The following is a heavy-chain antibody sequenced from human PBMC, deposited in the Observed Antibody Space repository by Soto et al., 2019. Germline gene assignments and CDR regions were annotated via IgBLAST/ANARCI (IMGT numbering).Heavy chain of an antibody. CDR1: GYSFTSYG. V-gene: IGHV1-18*01. CDR3: ARDNEWLRIQNNWFDP. Sequence: QVQLVQSGAEVKKPGASVKVSCKASGYSFTSYGISWVRQAPGQGLEWMGWISAYTGKTNYAQKLQDRITMTTDTSTSTADMELRSLRSDDTAVYYCARDNEWLRIQNNWFDPWGQGTLVTVSS. CDR2: ISAYTGKT. D-gene: IGHD5-12*01. J-gene: IGHJ5*02.